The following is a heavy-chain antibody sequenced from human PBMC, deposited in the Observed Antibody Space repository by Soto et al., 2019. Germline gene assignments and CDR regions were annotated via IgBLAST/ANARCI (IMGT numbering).Heavy chain of an antibody. CDR1: GFTFSNAW. D-gene: IGHD4-17*01. CDR3: TTDTSLSGDPPFDY. J-gene: IGHJ4*02. CDR2: IKSKTDGGTT. Sequence: GGSLRLSCAASGFTFSNAWMSWVRQAPGKGLEWVGRIKSKTDGGTTDYAAPVKGRFTISRDDSKNTLYLQMNSLKTEDTAVYYCTTDTSLSGDPPFDYWGQGTLVTVS. V-gene: IGHV3-15*01.